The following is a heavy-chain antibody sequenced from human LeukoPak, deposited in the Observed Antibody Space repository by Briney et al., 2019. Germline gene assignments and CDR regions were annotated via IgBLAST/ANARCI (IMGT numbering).Heavy chain of an antibody. J-gene: IGHJ4*02. CDR2: IGTYNGNT. Sequence: ASVKVSCKASGYTFTSYGISWVRQAPGQGLEWMGWIGTYNGNTNYAQKLQGRVTMTTDTSTSTAYMELRSLRSDDTAVYYCARLSGLGPDSPWELDRWGQGTLVTVSS. CDR3: ARLSGLGPDSPWELDR. V-gene: IGHV1-18*01. D-gene: IGHD1-26*01. CDR1: GYTFTSYG.